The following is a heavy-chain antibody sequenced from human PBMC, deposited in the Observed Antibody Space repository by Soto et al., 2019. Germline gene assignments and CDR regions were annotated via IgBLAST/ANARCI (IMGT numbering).Heavy chain of an antibody. V-gene: IGHV4-39*01. D-gene: IGHD6-19*01. CDR2: IYYSGST. Sequence: QLQLQESGPGLVKPSETLSLTCTVSGGSISSSSYYWGWIRQPPGKGLEWIGSIYYSGSTYYNPSLKSRVTISVDTSKNQFSLKLSSVTAADTAVYYCARHLYSSGWYYFDYWGQGTLVTVSS. CDR1: GGSISSSSYY. CDR3: ARHLYSSGWYYFDY. J-gene: IGHJ4*02.